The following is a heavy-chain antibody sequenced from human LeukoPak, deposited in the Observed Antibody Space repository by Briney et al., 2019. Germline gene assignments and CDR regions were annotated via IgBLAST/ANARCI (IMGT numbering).Heavy chain of an antibody. CDR2: ISYDGSNK. CDR1: GFTFSSYG. CDR3: AKPGGYCSSTSCFYGMDV. D-gene: IGHD2-2*01. V-gene: IGHV3-30*18. Sequence: PGGSLRLSCAASGFTFSSYGMDWVRQAPGKGLGWVAVISYDGSNKYYADCVKGRFTISRDDSKNTLYLQMNSLRAEATAVYYCAKPGGYCSSTSCFYGMDVWGQGTSVTVSS. J-gene: IGHJ6*02.